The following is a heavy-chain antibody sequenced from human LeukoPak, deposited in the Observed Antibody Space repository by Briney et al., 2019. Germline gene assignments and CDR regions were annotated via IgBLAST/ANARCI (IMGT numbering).Heavy chain of an antibody. V-gene: IGHV3-30*04. CDR3: AKQSRPATTFGGSWYFDF. D-gene: IGHD3-16*01. CDR1: GFTFSTYT. J-gene: IGHJ4*02. CDR2: TSYDGSNK. Sequence: PGGSLRLSCAASGFTFSTYTMHWVRQAPGKGLEWVAVTSYDGSNKYYADSVKGRFTISRDTSKNSLYMQMNSLRAEDTAVYYCAKQSRPATTFGGSWYFDFWGQGTLVTVSS.